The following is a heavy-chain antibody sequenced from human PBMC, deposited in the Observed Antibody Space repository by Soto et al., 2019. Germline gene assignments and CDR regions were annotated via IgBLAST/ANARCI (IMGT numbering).Heavy chain of an antibody. CDR1: GGSISSGGYY. D-gene: IGHD2-15*01. Sequence: ASETLSLTCSVSGGSISSGGYYWSWIRQHPGKGLEWIGYIYYSGSTYYNPSLKSRVTISVDTSKNQFSLKLSSVTAADTAVYYCARETRIVVVVAPTGQTSGAFDIWGQGTMVTVSS. CDR2: IYYSGST. CDR3: ARETRIVVVVAPTGQTSGAFDI. V-gene: IGHV4-31*03. J-gene: IGHJ3*02.